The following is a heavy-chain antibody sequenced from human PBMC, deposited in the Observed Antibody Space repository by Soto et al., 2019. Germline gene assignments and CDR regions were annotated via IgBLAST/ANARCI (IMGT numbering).Heavy chain of an antibody. J-gene: IGHJ3*02. D-gene: IGHD3-22*01. V-gene: IGHV3-7*04. CDR3: ARDQNYYDGRHYRDVVGI. CDR1: GFTLSTYW. Sequence: GGSLRLSCTASGFTLSTYWMVWVRQAPGKGLEWVANIRKDGSLNYCVDSVKGRFTISRDNAKNSMYLQMNSLRPEDTAVYYCARDQNYYDGRHYRDVVGICGQGTEVTVSS. CDR2: IRKDGSLN.